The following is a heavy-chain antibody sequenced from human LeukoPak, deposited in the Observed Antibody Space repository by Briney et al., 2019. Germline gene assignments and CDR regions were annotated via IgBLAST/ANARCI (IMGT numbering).Heavy chain of an antibody. CDR3: ARGGDYYDSSGLKEAFDI. Sequence: SVKVSCKASGGTFSSYAISWVRQAPGQGLEWMGRIIPIFGTANYAQKFQGRVTITTDESTSTAYMELRSLRYEDTAVYYCARGGDYYDSSGLKEAFDIWGQGTMVTVSS. D-gene: IGHD3-22*01. J-gene: IGHJ3*02. CDR2: IIPIFGTA. CDR1: GGTFSSYA. V-gene: IGHV1-69*05.